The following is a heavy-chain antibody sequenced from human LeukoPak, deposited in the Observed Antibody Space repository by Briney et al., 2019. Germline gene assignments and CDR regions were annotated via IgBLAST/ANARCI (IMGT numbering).Heavy chain of an antibody. CDR3: AKDGVPYYYDSSGYSDY. Sequence: GGSLRLSCAASGFTFSSYGMHWVRQAPGKGLEWVAVIWYDGSNKYYADSVKGRFTISRDNSKNTLYLQMNSLRAEDKAVYYCAKDGVPYYYDSSGYSDYWGQGTLVTVSS. J-gene: IGHJ4*02. CDR1: GFTFSSYG. D-gene: IGHD3-22*01. CDR2: IWYDGSNK. V-gene: IGHV3-33*06.